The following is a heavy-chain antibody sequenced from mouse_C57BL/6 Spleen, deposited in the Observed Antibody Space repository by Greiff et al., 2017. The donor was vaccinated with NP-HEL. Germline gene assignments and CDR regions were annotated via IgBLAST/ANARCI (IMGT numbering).Heavy chain of an antibody. J-gene: IGHJ2*01. CDR2: INPSSGYT. CDR3: ASEGDGYYLDY. D-gene: IGHD2-3*01. CDR1: GYTFTSYT. Sequence: QVQLQQSGAELARPGASVKMSCKASGYTFTSYTMHWVKQRPGQGLEWIGYINPSSGYTKYNQKFKDKATLTADKSSSTAYMQLSSLTSEDSAVYYCASEGDGYYLDYWGQGTTLTVSS. V-gene: IGHV1-4*01.